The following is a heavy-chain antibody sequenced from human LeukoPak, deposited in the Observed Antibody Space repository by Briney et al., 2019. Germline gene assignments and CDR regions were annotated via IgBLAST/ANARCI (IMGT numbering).Heavy chain of an antibody. Sequence: SETLSLTCTVSGGSISSHYWSWIRQPPGKGLEWIGYIYYSGSTNYNPSLKSRVTISVDTSKNQFSLKLSSVTAADTAVYYCAREVITIFGVVIGWFDPWGQGTLVNVSS. CDR3: AREVITIFGVVIGWFDP. CDR2: IYYSGST. D-gene: IGHD3-3*01. J-gene: IGHJ5*02. CDR1: GGSISSHY. V-gene: IGHV4-59*11.